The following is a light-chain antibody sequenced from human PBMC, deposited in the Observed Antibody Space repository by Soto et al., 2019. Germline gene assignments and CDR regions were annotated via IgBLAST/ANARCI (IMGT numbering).Light chain of an antibody. CDR3: QHSYSTRT. J-gene: IGKJ1*01. CDR2: AAS. Sequence: DRVTISCRASQDIGAYVNWYQHKQGKAPRALMYAASNLKSGVPPRFSGSGVGRDFTLTISDLQPEDFATYYCQHSYSTRTFGQGTKVERK. CDR1: QDIGAY. V-gene: IGKV1-39*01.